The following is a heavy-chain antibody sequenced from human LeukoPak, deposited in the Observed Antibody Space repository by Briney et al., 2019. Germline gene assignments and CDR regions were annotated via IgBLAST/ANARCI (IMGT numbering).Heavy chain of an antibody. J-gene: IGHJ4*02. CDR1: GFTFSSYA. CDR3: ARGLDSSGYYHVVDS. V-gene: IGHV3-23*01. CDR2: ISTSGRT. D-gene: IGHD3-22*01. Sequence: GGSLRLSCADSGFTFSSYAMSWVRQAPGKGLEWVSLISTSGRTHYADSVQGRFTISRDNSKNTLSLHMYSLRAEDTAVYYCARGLDSSGYYHVVDSWGQGALVTVSS.